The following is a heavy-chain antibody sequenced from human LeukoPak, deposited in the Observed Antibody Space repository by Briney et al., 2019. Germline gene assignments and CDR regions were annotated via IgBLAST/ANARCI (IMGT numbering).Heavy chain of an antibody. CDR3: AREVIRPRVRGVIIYIDY. D-gene: IGHD3-10*01. J-gene: IGHJ4*02. Sequence: SQTLSLTCAISGDSVSSNSAAWNWIRQSPSRGLEWLGRTYYRSKWYNDYAVSVKSRITINPDTSKNQFSLQLNSVTPEDTAVYYCAREVIRPRVRGVIIYIDYWGQGTLVTVSS. CDR1: GDSVSSNSAA. V-gene: IGHV6-1*01. CDR2: TYYRSKWYN.